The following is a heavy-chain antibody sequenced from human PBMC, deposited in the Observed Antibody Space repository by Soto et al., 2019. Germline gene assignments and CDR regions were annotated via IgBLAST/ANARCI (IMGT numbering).Heavy chain of an antibody. D-gene: IGHD3-22*01. J-gene: IGHJ5*02. CDR3: ARVGHDSSGYPTYNWFAP. Sequence: SVKVSCKASGGTFSSYAISWVRQAPGQGLEWMGGIIPIFGTANYAQKFQGRVTITADESTSTAYMELSSLRSEDTAVYYCARVGHDSSGYPTYNWFAPWGQGTLVPVSS. CDR1: GGTFSSYA. CDR2: IIPIFGTA. V-gene: IGHV1-69*13.